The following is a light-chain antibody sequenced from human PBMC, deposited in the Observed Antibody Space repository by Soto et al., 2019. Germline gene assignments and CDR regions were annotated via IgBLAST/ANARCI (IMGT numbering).Light chain of an antibody. CDR2: RNN. CDR3: ATWDDRLSHWV. Sequence: QSVLTQSPSASGTPGQRVSISCSGSSSNIGTNYVYWYQQFPSTAPKLLIYRNNQRPSGVPDRFSGSKSGASASLAISGLRFEDEGDYFCATWDDRLSHWVFGGGTKLTVL. J-gene: IGLJ3*02. V-gene: IGLV1-47*01. CDR1: SSNIGTNY.